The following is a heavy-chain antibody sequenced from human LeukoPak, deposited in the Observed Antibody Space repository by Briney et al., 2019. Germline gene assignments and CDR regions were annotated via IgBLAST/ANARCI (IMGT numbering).Heavy chain of an antibody. CDR3: ARARDYGDYPPDY. V-gene: IGHV3-48*01. Sequence: PGRSLRLSCAASGFTFSSYSMNWVRQAPGKGLEWVSYIGGSGTTIYYADSVKGRFTISRDNAKKLLYLQMISLRAEDTAVYYCARARDYGDYPPDYWGQGTLVTVSS. D-gene: IGHD4-17*01. CDR2: IGGSGTTI. J-gene: IGHJ4*02. CDR1: GFTFSSYS.